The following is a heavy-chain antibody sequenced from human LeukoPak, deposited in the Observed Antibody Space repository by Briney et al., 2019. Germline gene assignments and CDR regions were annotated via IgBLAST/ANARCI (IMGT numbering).Heavy chain of an antibody. D-gene: IGHD5-18*01. CDR3: AGGNSALLDY. CDR2: ISDSGIYI. Sequence: GGSLRLSCAASGFTFASNSMNWVRQAPGKGLEWVSSISDSGIYIFYSDSVKGRFTVSRDNAKNSLYLQMESLRAEDTAVYYCAGGNSALLDYWGQGNLVTVSS. V-gene: IGHV3-21*01. J-gene: IGHJ4*02. CDR1: GFTFASNS.